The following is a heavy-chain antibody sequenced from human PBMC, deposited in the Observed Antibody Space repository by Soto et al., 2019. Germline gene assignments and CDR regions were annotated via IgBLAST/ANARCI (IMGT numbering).Heavy chain of an antibody. CDR2: LSYSGTA. J-gene: IGHJ4*02. Sequence: QVQLHESGPGLVKTSETLSLTCTVSGGSVSSGPYHWNWVRQPPGKGLEWIGHLSYSGTANYNPSLRGRVTMATDTSTDQFSLRLTSVTAADTAVYYCMRSHGAYWGQGTLVTVSP. CDR3: MRSHGAY. D-gene: IGHD2-8*01. CDR1: GGSVSSGPYH. V-gene: IGHV4-61*01.